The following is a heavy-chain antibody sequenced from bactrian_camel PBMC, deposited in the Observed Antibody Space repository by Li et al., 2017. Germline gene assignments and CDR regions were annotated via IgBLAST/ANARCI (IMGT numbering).Heavy chain of an antibody. CDR3: AADFLPCQLRPLEYKF. J-gene: IGHJ4*01. Sequence: HVQLVESGGGSVQAGGSLRLSCTAPGFTSYSCAIDWYRQAAGKRREWVSTISFDGRALYADSVKGRFTISRDNAKASVYLRMNSLKPEDTAMYYCAADFLPCQLRPLEYKFWGQGTQVTVS. CDR2: ISFDGRA. D-gene: IGHD1*01. V-gene: IGHV3S55*01. CDR1: GFTSYSCA.